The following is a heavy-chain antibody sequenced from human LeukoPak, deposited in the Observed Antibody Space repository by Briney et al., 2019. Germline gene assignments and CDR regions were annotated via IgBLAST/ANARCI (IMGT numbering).Heavy chain of an antibody. CDR1: GYSFTTYC. Sequence: GQAVKIACPGSGYSFTTYCIGWVRHMPRQGLEWMGIIYPGDSDTPYTPSFQGRAGSPAHKSTRTAYLNCSSPNSADTALHYFARGLLWFGELFLSAFDIWGQGTMVTVSP. CDR3: ARGLLWFGELFLSAFDI. D-gene: IGHD3-10*01. J-gene: IGHJ3*02. V-gene: IGHV5-51*01. CDR2: IYPGDSDT.